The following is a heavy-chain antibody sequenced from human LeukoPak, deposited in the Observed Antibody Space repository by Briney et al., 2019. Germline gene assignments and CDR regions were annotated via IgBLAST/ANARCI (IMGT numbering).Heavy chain of an antibody. V-gene: IGHV1-46*01. Sequence: ASVKVSSKASGYTFTSYYMHWVRQAPGQGLEWMGIINPSGGSITYAQNFQGRVTMTRDPSTSTVYMELSSLRSEDTAVYYCARGGEMATVLHLYYFDYWGQGTLVTVSS. CDR3: ARGGEMATVLHLYYFDY. CDR2: INPSGGSI. J-gene: IGHJ4*02. D-gene: IGHD5-24*01. CDR1: GYTFTSYY.